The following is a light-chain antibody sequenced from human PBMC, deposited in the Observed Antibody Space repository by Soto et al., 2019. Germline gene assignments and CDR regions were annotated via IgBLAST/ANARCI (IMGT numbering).Light chain of an antibody. Sequence: QSALTQPASVSASPGQSITISCSGTSSDVGAYNYVAWYQQFPGKTPKLIIYGVSSRPSGVSSRFSGSKSGNTAPLTISGLQAEDEADYYCISYTGSSTSYVFGTGTKGTVL. J-gene: IGLJ1*01. CDR1: SSDVGAYNY. CDR3: ISYTGSSTSYV. CDR2: GVS. V-gene: IGLV2-14*01.